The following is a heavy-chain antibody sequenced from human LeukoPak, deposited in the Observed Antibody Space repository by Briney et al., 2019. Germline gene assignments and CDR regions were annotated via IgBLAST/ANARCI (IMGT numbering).Heavy chain of an antibody. D-gene: IGHD6-19*01. V-gene: IGHV3-23*01. J-gene: IGHJ6*02. CDR2: ISGSGGST. CDR3: AKYSSSGCPAHYYYYGMDV. Sequence: GGSLRLSCAASGFTFSSYAMSWVRQAPGKGLEWVSAISGSGGSTYYADSVKGRFTISRDNSKNTLYLQMNSLRAEDTAVYYCAKYSSSGCPAHYYYYGMDVWGQGTTVTVSS. CDR1: GFTFSSYA.